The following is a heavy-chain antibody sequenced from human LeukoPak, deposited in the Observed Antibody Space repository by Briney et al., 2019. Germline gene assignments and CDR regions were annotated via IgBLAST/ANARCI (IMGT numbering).Heavy chain of an antibody. D-gene: IGHD3-10*01. J-gene: IGHJ6*02. CDR2: IHPGDSDT. V-gene: IGHV5-51*01. CDR3: ATPLAFYDSAPYYNLPVDF. Sequence: GESLKISCEGSGYSFAKYWIGWVRQMPGKGLEWMGVIHPGDSDTRYSPSFQGQVTFTADKSISTAYLQWSSLKASDTAMYYCATPLAFYDSAPYYNLPVDFCRHGPTVTVSS. CDR1: GYSFAKYW.